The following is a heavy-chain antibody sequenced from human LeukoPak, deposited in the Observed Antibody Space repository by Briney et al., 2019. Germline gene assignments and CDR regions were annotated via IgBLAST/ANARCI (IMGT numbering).Heavy chain of an antibody. CDR1: GFTFSSYG. Sequence: GGSLRLSCAASGFTFSSYGMHWVRQAPGKGLEWVAFIRYDGSNKYYADSVKGRFTISRDNSKNTLYLQMNSLRAEDTAVYYCARGKIEGSGSSPGPTGNWFDPWGQGTLVTVSS. J-gene: IGHJ5*02. V-gene: IGHV3-30*02. CDR3: ARGKIEGSGSSPGPTGNWFDP. CDR2: IRYDGSNK. D-gene: IGHD3-10*01.